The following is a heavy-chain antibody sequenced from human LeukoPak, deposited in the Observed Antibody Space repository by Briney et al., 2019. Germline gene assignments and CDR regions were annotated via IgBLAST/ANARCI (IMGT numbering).Heavy chain of an antibody. V-gene: IGHV3-23*01. D-gene: IGHD5-24*01. CDR1: GFTFKSYV. CDR2: ISGSGGST. CDR3: VRSPNDGYPH. J-gene: IGHJ4*02. Sequence: GGSLRLSCAASGFTFKSYVMSWVRQPPGKGLEWVSAISGSGGSTYYADSVKGRFTISRDNSKNTLYLQMNSLRAEDTAVYYCVRSPNDGYPHWGQGTLVTVSS.